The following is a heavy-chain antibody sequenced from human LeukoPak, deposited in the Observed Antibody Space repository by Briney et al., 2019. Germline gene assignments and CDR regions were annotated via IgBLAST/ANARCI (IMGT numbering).Heavy chain of an antibody. CDR1: GFTFSSYT. D-gene: IGHD2-2*01. CDR2: ISYDGSNK. Sequence: PGRSLRLSCAASGFTFSSYTMHWVRQAPGKGLEWVAVISYDGSNKYYADSVKGRFTISRDNSKNTLYLQMNSLRAEDTAVYYCARENAYQLLSYWGQGTLVTVSS. CDR3: ARENAYQLLSY. J-gene: IGHJ4*02. V-gene: IGHV3-30-3*01.